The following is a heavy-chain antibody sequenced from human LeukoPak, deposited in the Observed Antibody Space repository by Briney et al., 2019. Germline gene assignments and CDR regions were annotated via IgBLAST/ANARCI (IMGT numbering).Heavy chain of an antibody. CDR3: ARESITIFGVVTN. CDR2: IYSGGST. Sequence: PGGSLRLSCAASGFTVSSNYMSWVRQAPGKGLEWVSVIYSGGSTYYADSVKGRFTISRDNSKNTLYLQMNSLRAEDTAVYYCARESITIFGVVTNWGQGTLVTVSS. J-gene: IGHJ4*02. D-gene: IGHD3-3*01. CDR1: GFTVSSNY. V-gene: IGHV3-66*01.